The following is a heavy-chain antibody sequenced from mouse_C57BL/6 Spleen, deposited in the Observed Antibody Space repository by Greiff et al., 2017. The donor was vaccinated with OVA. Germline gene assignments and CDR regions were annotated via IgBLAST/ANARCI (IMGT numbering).Heavy chain of an antibody. D-gene: IGHD1-1*01. V-gene: IGHV1-15*01. CDR1: GYTFTDYE. Sequence: SGAELVRPGASVTLSCKASGYTFTDYEMHWVKQTPVHGLEWIGAIDPETGGTAYNQKFKGKAILTADKSSSTAYMELRSLTSEDSAVYYCTRWATTVRIGFDYWGQGTTLTVSS. CDR3: TRWATTVRIGFDY. CDR2: IDPETGGT. J-gene: IGHJ2*01.